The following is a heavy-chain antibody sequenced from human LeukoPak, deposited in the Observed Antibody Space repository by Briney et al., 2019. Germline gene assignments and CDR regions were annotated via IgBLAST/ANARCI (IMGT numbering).Heavy chain of an antibody. V-gene: IGHV4-4*07. CDR3: ARQKGYSPQPTDAFDI. D-gene: IGHD5-18*01. CDR1: GGSLNIHF. CDR2: VHTTGST. Sequence: TSETLSLTRIVSGGSLNIHFWSWIRQPAGKGLEWLGRVHTTGSTNYNPSLTSRVTISVDTSKNQFSLKLSSVTAADTAVYFCARQKGYSPQPTDAFDIWGQGTMVTVSS. J-gene: IGHJ3*02.